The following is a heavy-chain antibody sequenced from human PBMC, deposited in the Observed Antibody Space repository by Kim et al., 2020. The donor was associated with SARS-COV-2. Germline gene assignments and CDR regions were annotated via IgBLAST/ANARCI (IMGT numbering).Heavy chain of an antibody. CDR3: VTDRRDGSNFL. J-gene: IGHJ4*02. D-gene: IGHD5-12*01. CDR1: GGTFSNRA. CDR2: FIPIFGTS. Sequence: QVQLVQSGAEVKRPGSSLKVSCKASGGTFSNRAISWVRQAPGQVLEWMGDFIPIFGTSNYAQKFQGRVTISADESSSAAYLELSSLRSDDTAVYYCVTDRRDGSNFLWGQGTLVTVSS. V-gene: IGHV1-69*01.